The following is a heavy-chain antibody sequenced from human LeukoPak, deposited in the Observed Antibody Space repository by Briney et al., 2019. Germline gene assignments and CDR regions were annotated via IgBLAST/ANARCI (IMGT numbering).Heavy chain of an antibody. Sequence: PSETLSLTCAVYGGSFSGYYWSWIRQPPGKGLEWIGEINHSGSTNYNPSLKSRVTISVDTSKNQFSLKLSSVTAADTAVYYCARGIGMVRGFYWGQGTLVTDSS. CDR1: GGSFSGYY. D-gene: IGHD3-10*01. CDR3: ARGIGMVRGFY. V-gene: IGHV4-34*01. J-gene: IGHJ4*02. CDR2: INHSGST.